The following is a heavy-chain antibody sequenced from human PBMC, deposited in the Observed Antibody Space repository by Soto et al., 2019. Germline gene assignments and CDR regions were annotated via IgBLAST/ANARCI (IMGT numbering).Heavy chain of an antibody. CDR2: ISGSGGST. J-gene: IGHJ4*02. Sequence: EVQLLESGGGLVQPGGSLRLSCAASGFTFSSYAMSWVRQAPGKGLEWVSAISGSGGSTYYADSVKGRFTISRDNSKNKVYLQMNRLRAEDTAVYYCAKDHGYSSGWYCWGQGTLVTVSS. CDR1: GFTFSSYA. CDR3: AKDHGYSSGWYC. V-gene: IGHV3-23*01. D-gene: IGHD6-19*01.